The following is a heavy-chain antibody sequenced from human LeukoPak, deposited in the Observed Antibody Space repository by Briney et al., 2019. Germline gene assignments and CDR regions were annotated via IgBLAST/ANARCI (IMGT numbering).Heavy chain of an antibody. Sequence: SETLYLTCSVSGGSISSSSHYWGWIRQSPGMGLEWIGSIFDSGSTYYNPSLKSRVTISADTSKNQFSLKLSSVTAADTAVYYCARQAPYCSSTSCYSPWGQGTLVTVSS. CDR2: IFDSGST. CDR1: GGSISSSSHY. D-gene: IGHD2-2*01. CDR3: ARQAPYCSSTSCYSP. J-gene: IGHJ5*02. V-gene: IGHV4-39*01.